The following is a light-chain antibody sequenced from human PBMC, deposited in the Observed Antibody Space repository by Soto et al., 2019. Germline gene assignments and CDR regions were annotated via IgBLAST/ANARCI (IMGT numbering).Light chain of an antibody. V-gene: IGKV3-20*01. Sequence: EIVLTQSPGTLSLSPGERATLSCRASQSVSSTFLAWYQQKPGQAPRLLIYAASSRATGIPDRFSGSGSGTDFTLTISRLGHEDFAVYYCQQYGSSLFSLGPGTKVDIK. CDR2: AAS. CDR3: QQYGSSLFS. J-gene: IGKJ3*01. CDR1: QSVSSTF.